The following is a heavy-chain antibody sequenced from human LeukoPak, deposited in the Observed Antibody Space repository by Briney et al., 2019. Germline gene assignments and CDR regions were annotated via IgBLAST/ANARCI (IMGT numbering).Heavy chain of an antibody. D-gene: IGHD3-10*01. CDR3: ARTRPLFY. J-gene: IGHJ4*02. CDR2: IHHSGNT. CDR1: GGSISISSSY. Sequence: PSETLSLTCTVSGGSISISSSYWGWIRQPPGKGPEWIGSIHHSGNTYYNPSLKSRVIISVDTSKNQFSLKVTSVTAADTAVYYCARTRPLFYWGQGTLVTVSS. V-gene: IGHV4-39*01.